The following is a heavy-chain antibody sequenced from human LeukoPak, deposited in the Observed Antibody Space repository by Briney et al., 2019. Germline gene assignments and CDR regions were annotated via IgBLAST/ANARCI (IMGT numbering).Heavy chain of an antibody. Sequence: TSETLSLTCAVSGGSISSGSYYWSWIRQPAGKGLEWIGRIYSSGSTNYNPSLKSRVTISLDTSKNQFSLKLSSVTAADTAVYYCARRHVEYSSSSDPYYFDYWGQGTLVTVSS. CDR1: GGSISSGSYY. CDR3: ARRHVEYSSSSDPYYFDY. J-gene: IGHJ4*02. V-gene: IGHV4-61*02. CDR2: IYSSGST. D-gene: IGHD6-6*01.